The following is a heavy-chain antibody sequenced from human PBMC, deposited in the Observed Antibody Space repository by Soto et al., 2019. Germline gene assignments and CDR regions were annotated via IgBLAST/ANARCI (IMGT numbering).Heavy chain of an antibody. CDR1: GFTFDDYA. D-gene: IGHD3-22*01. CDR2: ISWNSGSI. V-gene: IGHV3-9*01. CDR3: AKAYYDDAFDI. Sequence: DVQLVESGGGLVQPGRSLRLSCAASGFTFDDYAMHWVRQAPGKGLEWVSGISWNSGSIGYADSVKGRFTISRDNAKNSLYPQMNSLRAEDTALYYCAKAYYDDAFDIWGQGTMVTVSS. J-gene: IGHJ3*02.